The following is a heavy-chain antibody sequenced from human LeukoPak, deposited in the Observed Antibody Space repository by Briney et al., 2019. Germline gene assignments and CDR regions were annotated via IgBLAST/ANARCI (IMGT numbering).Heavy chain of an antibody. CDR2: IRYDGSNK. D-gene: IGHD3-16*02. CDR1: GFTFSSYG. Sequence: GGSLRLSCAASGFTFSSYGMHWVRQAPGRGLEWVAFIRYDGSNKYYADSVKGRFTISRDSSKNTLYLQMNSLRAEDTAVYYCANNYDYVWGSYRSSGFDYWGQGTLVTVSS. V-gene: IGHV3-30*02. J-gene: IGHJ4*02. CDR3: ANNYDYVWGSYRSSGFDY.